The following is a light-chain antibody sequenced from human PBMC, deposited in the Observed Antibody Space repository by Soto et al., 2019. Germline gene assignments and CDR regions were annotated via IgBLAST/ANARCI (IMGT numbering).Light chain of an antibody. CDR2: KIS. CDR3: MQATQSYT. Sequence: DIVLTQTRLSSPVTLGQPASISCRSSQSLVHIDGNTYFNWLQQRPGQPPRLLIYKISNRFPGVPDRFSGSGAGTEFTRKSSRVEAEDGGVYYCMQATQSYTVGQGTMREIK. V-gene: IGKV2-24*01. J-gene: IGKJ2*01. CDR1: QSLVHIDGNTY.